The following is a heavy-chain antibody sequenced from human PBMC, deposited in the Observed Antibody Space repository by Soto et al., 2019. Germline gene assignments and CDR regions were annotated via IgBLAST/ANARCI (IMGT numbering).Heavy chain of an antibody. V-gene: IGHV4-4*02. CDR3: ARALNCTNGVCLAFDY. J-gene: IGHJ4*02. Sequence: PSETLSLTCAVSGGSISSSNWWSWVRQPPGKGLEWIGEIYHSGSTNYNPSLKSRVTISVDKSKNQFSLKLSSVTAADTAVYYCARALNCTNGVCLAFDYWGQGTLVTVSS. CDR1: GGSISSSNW. D-gene: IGHD2-8*01. CDR2: IYHSGST.